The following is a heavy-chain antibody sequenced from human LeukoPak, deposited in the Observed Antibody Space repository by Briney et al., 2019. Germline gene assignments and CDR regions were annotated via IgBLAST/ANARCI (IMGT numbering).Heavy chain of an antibody. CDR2: IPYDGSNK. CDR3: ARGGILYDSRGYYPVVFDI. Sequence: GGSLRLSCAAPGFTFSSYAMRWVRQAPGKGLEWEAVIPYDGSNKYYADSVKGRFTISRDNSKNTLYLQMNSLRAEDTAVYYCARGGILYDSRGYYPVVFDICGEGRNVTVSP. CDR1: GFTFSSYA. V-gene: IGHV3-30-3*01. D-gene: IGHD3-22*01. J-gene: IGHJ3*02.